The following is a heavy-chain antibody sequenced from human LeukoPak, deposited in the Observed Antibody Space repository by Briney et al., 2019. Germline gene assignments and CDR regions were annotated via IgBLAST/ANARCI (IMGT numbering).Heavy chain of an antibody. CDR1: GFTFSSYT. D-gene: IGHD6-19*01. CDR2: ISYDGNNK. Sequence: GGSLRLSCATSGFTFSSYTMHWVRQAPGKGLEWVAVISYDGNNKFYADSVKGRFTISRDNSKNTLYLQMNSLRAEDTAVYYCARDRPPYSSGEYYFDYWGQGTLVTVSS. J-gene: IGHJ4*02. CDR3: ARDRPPYSSGEYYFDY. V-gene: IGHV3-30*04.